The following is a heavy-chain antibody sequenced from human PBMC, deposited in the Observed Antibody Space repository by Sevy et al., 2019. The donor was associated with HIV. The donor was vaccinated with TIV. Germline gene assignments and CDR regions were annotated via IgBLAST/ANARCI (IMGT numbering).Heavy chain of an antibody. CDR2: IYSGGST. CDR1: GFTVSSNY. D-gene: IGHD6-19*01. J-gene: IGHJ3*02. V-gene: IGHV3-53*01. Sequence: GGSLRLSCAASGFTVSSNYMSWVRQAPGKGLEWVSVIYSGGSTYYADSVKGRFTISRDNSKNTLYLQMNSLRAEDTAVYYCARLGVVVAGRYDAFDIWGQGTMVTVSS. CDR3: ARLGVVVAGRYDAFDI.